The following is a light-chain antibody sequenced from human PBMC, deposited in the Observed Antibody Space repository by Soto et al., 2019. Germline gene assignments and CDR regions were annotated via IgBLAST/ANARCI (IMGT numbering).Light chain of an antibody. V-gene: IGKV3-20*01. CDR2: GAS. J-gene: IGKJ2*01. CDR3: QQYGSSPYT. CDR1: QSVSSSY. Sequence: EIVLTQSPGTLSLSPGERATLSCRASQSVSSSYLAWYQQKPGQAPRLLIYGASSRATGIPDRFSGSGSGTEFTLTISRLEPEDFAVYYCQQYGSSPYTFGQGTKLEIE.